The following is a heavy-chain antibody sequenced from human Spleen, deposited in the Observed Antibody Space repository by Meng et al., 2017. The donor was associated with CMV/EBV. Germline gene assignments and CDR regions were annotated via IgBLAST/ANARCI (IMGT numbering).Heavy chain of an antibody. CDR2: IYNSGST. Sequence: SETLSLTCTVSGGSISSYYWNWIRQPPGKGLEWIGYIYNSGSTNYNPSLKSRVTMSVDTSKYQFSLKLRSVTAADTAVYYCARVGYYYDESQKYYYYYYGMDVWGQGTTVTVSS. D-gene: IGHD3-22*01. CDR1: GGSISSYY. J-gene: IGHJ6*02. V-gene: IGHV4-59*12. CDR3: ARVGYYYDESQKYYYYYYGMDV.